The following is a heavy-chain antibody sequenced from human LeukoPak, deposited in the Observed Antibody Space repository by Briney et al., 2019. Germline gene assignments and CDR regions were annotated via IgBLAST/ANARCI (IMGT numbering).Heavy chain of an antibody. CDR2: INPNSGGT. J-gene: IGHJ5*02. V-gene: IGHV1-2*02. CDR1: GYTFTDYY. Sequence: AASVTVSYTASGYTFTDYYMHWVRQAPGQGLEWMGWINPNSGGTNYAQKFQGRVTMTRDTSIRTANMELSRLRSDDTAVYYCARGVRYFDWREVPNWFDPWGQGTLVTVSS. D-gene: IGHD3-9*01. CDR3: ARGVRYFDWREVPNWFDP.